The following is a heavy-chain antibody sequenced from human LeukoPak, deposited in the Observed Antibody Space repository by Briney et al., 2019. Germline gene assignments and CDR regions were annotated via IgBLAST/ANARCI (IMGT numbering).Heavy chain of an antibody. D-gene: IGHD1-26*01. J-gene: IGHJ5*02. V-gene: IGHV4-4*07. CDR3: ARDPRGIVGANHNWSDP. Sequence: SETLSLTCTVSGGSISSYYWSWIRQPAGKGLEWIGRIYASGSTNYNPSLKSRVTMSVDTSKSQFSLKLISVTAAGTAVYYCARDPRGIVGANHNWSDPWGQGTLVTVSS. CDR2: IYASGST. CDR1: GGSISSYY.